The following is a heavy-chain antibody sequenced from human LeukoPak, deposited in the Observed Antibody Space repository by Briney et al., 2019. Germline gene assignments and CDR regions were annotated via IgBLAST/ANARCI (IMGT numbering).Heavy chain of an antibody. CDR3: ARYNWNYVGYFDY. V-gene: IGHV4-59*12. J-gene: IGHJ4*02. D-gene: IGHD1-7*01. Sequence: PSETLSLTCTVSGGSISSYYWSWIRQPPGKGLEWIGYIYYSGSTNYNPSLKSRVTISVDTSKNQLSLKLSSVTAADTAVYYCARYNWNYVGYFDYWGQGTLATVSS. CDR2: IYYSGST. CDR1: GGSISSYY.